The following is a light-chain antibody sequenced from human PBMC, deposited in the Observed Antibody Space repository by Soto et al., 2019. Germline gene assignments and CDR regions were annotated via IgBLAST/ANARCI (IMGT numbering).Light chain of an antibody. CDR2: DIS. CDR3: QNSTNWPPIHT. CDR1: QSVSRY. Sequence: DIVLTQSPATLSLSPGERATLSCRASQSVSRYLAWYQQKPGQAPRLLIYDISKRATGVPARFSGSGSGTAFTLTISSLESEDFAVYYCQNSTNWPPIHTFGPGTKVDIK. V-gene: IGKV3-11*01. J-gene: IGKJ3*01.